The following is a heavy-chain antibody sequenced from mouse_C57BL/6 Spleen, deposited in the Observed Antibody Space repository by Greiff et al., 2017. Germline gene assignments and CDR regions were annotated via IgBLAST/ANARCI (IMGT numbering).Heavy chain of an antibody. Sequence: EVMLVESEGGLVQPGSSMKLSCTASGFTFSDYYMAWVRQVPEKGLEWVANINYDGSSTYYLESLKSSFIISRDNAKNILYLQMSSLKSEYTATYDFARETGYYAMDYWGQGTSVTVSS. CDR1: GFTFSDYY. J-gene: IGHJ4*01. CDR2: INYDGSST. CDR3: ARETGYYAMDY. V-gene: IGHV5-16*01.